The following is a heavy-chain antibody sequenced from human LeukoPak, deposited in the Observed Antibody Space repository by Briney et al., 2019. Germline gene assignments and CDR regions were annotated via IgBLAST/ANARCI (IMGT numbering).Heavy chain of an antibody. J-gene: IGHJ4*02. Sequence: GGSLRLSCAASGFAFSSYAMSWVRQAPGKGLEWVSSISASGGNTYYADSVKGRFTISRDNSKNTLYLQMNSLRAEDTAVYYCANIAAAGTKNFDYWGQGTLVTVSS. CDR3: ANIAAAGTKNFDY. CDR2: ISASGGNT. V-gene: IGHV3-23*01. CDR1: GFAFSSYA. D-gene: IGHD6-13*01.